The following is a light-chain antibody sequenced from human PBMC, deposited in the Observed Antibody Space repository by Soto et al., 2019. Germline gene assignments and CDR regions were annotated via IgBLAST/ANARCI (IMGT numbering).Light chain of an antibody. CDR1: QSLVHSDGNTY. J-gene: IGKJ4*01. CDR2: RVS. V-gene: IGKV2-24*01. CDR3: MQNTQFPLT. Sequence: VMTQSPLCSSVTFGQPASISCGSSQSLVHSDGNTYLSWLHVGTGQSPRXVIYRVSDRFPGVPDRFTGSGAETNFTLKISRVEAEDVGTYYCMQNTQFPLTFGGGTKVDIK.